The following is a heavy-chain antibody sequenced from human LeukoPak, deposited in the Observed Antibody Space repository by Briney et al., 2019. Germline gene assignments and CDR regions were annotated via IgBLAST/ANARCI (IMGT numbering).Heavy chain of an antibody. D-gene: IGHD6-13*01. J-gene: IGHJ4*02. CDR1: GFTFSMSS. CDR2: ISFDGANK. CDR3: ARGRAGIAAAGFDY. V-gene: IGHV3-30*04. Sequence: GGSLTLSCATSGFTFSMSSMHWVRLAPGKGLEWLAGISFDGANKFSGDSVKGRFSISRDNSKNSLYLQMNSLGLDDTAVYFCARGRAGIAAAGFDYWGQGTLVPVSS.